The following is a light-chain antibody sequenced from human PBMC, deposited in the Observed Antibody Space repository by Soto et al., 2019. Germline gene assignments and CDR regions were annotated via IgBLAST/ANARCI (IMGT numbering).Light chain of an antibody. CDR3: SSYTSSSILYV. J-gene: IGLJ1*01. CDR1: SSDVGGYNY. CDR2: EVS. V-gene: IGLV2-14*01. Sequence: QPASVSGSPGQSITISCTGTSSDVGGYNYVSWYQQHPGKAPKLMIYEVSNRPLGVSNRFSGSKSGNTASLTISGLQAEDEADYYCSSYTSSSILYVFGTGTKLTVL.